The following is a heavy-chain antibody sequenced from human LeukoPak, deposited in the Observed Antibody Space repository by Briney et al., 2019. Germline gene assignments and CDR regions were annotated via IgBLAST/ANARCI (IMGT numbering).Heavy chain of an antibody. J-gene: IGHJ2*01. CDR2: ISTSSTYT. CDR3: ARDGNFYFDL. Sequence: PGGSLRLSCAASGFTFSVYYMNWIRQAPGKGLEWVSYISTSSTYTNYADSVKGRFTISRDNAKNSLYLQMNSLRAEDTAVYYCARDGNFYFDLWGRGTLVTVSS. V-gene: IGHV3-11*06. D-gene: IGHD1-7*01. CDR1: GFTFSVYY.